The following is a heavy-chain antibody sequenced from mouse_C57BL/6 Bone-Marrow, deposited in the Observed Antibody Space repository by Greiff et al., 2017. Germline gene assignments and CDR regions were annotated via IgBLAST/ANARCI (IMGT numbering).Heavy chain of an antibody. CDR3: TRGDYDYAWFAY. CDR2: LDPETGGT. D-gene: IGHD2-4*01. CDR1: GYTFTDYE. J-gene: IGHJ3*01. V-gene: IGHV1-15*01. Sequence: QVQLQQSGAELVRPGASVTLSCKASGYTFTDYEMHWVKQTPVHGLEWIGALDPETGGTAYNQKFKGKAILTADKSSSTAYMELRSLTSEDSAVYYCTRGDYDYAWFAYWGQGTLVTVSA.